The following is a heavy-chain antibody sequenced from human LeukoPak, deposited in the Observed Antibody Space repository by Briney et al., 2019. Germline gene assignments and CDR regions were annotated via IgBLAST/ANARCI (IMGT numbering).Heavy chain of an antibody. CDR1: GSSISSAYY. CDR3: AGGDNWNVRI. Sequence: SETLSLTCAVSGSSISSAYYWGWIRQPPGMGLEWIGSIYHSGSTYYNPSLKSRVTISVDTSKNQFSLKLSSVTAADTAVYYCAGGDNWNVRIWGQGTLVTVSS. D-gene: IGHD1-20*01. J-gene: IGHJ4*02. CDR2: IYHSGST. V-gene: IGHV4-38-2*01.